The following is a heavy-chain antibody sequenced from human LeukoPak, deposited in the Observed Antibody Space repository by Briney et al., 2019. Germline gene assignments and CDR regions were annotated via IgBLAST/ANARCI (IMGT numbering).Heavy chain of an antibody. CDR3: AKDLRAYSSSWYGHWFDP. J-gene: IGHJ5*02. D-gene: IGHD6-13*01. CDR1: GFTFDDYA. CDR2: ISWNSGSM. V-gene: IGHV3-9*01. Sequence: GGSLRLSCAASGFTFDDYAMHWVRQAPGKGLEWVSGISWNSGSMGYADSVKGRFTISRDNAKNSLYLQMNSLRAEDTALYYCAKDLRAYSSSWYGHWFDPWGQGTLVTVSS.